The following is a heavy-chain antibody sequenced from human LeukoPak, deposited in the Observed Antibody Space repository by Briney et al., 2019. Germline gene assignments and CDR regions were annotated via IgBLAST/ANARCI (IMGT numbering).Heavy chain of an antibody. CDR3: ARDSREGYCSGGSCYHDY. Sequence: GGSLRLSCAASGFTFSSYSMNWVRQAPGKGLEWVSYISSSSSTIYYADSVKGRFTISRDNAKNSLYLQMNSLRAEDTAVYYCARDSREGYCSGGSCYHDYWGQGTLVTVSS. J-gene: IGHJ4*02. CDR1: GFTFSSYS. D-gene: IGHD2-15*01. CDR2: ISSSSSTI. V-gene: IGHV3-48*01.